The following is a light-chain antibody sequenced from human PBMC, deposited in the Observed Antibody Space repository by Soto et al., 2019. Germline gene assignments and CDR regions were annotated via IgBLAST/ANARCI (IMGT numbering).Light chain of an antibody. Sequence: MKPSPSTLGLSPGGRAPLSSRASQSVKAFLVWYQPRPGQDPRLLIHDSSHRAAGIPARFRATAFGTDFILTLSRLEHDDAAVHYCQQRSNWPLITFGQGTRLEIK. J-gene: IGKJ5*01. CDR2: DSS. CDR3: QQRSNWPLIT. CDR1: QSVKAF. V-gene: IGKV3-11*01.